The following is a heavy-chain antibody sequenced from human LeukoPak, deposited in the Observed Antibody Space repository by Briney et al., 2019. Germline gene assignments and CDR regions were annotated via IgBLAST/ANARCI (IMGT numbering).Heavy chain of an antibody. V-gene: IGHV3-23*01. CDR1: GFTFSSYA. CDR2: ISGSGGST. D-gene: IGHD3-10*01. CDR3: AKELLLRRFHHYYFDY. Sequence: QSGGSLRLSCAASGFTFSSYAMSWVRQAPGKGLEWVSAISGSGGSTYYADSVKGRFTISRDNSKNTLYLQMNSLRAEDTAVYYCAKELLLRRFHHYYFDYWGQGTLVTVSS. J-gene: IGHJ4*02.